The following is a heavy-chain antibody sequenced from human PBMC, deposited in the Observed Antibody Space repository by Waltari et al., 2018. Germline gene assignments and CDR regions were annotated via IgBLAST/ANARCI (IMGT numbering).Heavy chain of an antibody. CDR2: IWYVGSNK. V-gene: IGHV3-33*01. J-gene: IGHJ4*02. CDR3: ARDVAPPDSSGYLDY. D-gene: IGHD3-22*01. Sequence: QVQLVESGGGVVQPGRSLRLSCAASGLTFSSYGMHWVRQAPGKGLEWVAVIWYVGSNKYYADSVKGRVTISRDNSKNTLYLQMNSLRAEDTAVYYCARDVAPPDSSGYLDYWGQGTLVTVSS. CDR1: GLTFSSYG.